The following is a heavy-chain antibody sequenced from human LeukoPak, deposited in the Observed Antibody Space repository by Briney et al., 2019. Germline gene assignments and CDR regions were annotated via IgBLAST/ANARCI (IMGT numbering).Heavy chain of an antibody. J-gene: IGHJ4*02. Sequence: GGSLRLSCAASGFTFSTYWMTWVRQAPGKGLEWVANIKQDGSEKNYVDSVKGRFTISRDNSKNTLYLQMNSLRAEDTAVYYCARDEVLFDWLSFFDYWGQGTLVTVSS. CDR3: ARDEVLFDWLSFFDY. CDR1: GFTFSTYW. V-gene: IGHV3-7*01. D-gene: IGHD3-9*01. CDR2: IKQDGSEK.